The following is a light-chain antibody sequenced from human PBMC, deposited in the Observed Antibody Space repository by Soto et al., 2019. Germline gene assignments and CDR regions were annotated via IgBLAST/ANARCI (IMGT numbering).Light chain of an antibody. CDR2: KPS. Sequence: DIQMTQSPSTLSASVGDRVTLTCRASQTINRWLAWYQQRPGKAPTLLIHKPSTLEGGVPSRFSGSASGTEFTLTISSLQPDDFATYDCLHYNSYPLTFGGGTKVELK. J-gene: IGKJ4*01. CDR1: QTINRW. CDR3: LHYNSYPLT. V-gene: IGKV1-5*03.